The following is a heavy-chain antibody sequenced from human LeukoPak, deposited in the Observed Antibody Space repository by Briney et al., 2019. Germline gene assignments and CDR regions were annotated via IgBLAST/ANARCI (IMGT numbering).Heavy chain of an antibody. J-gene: IGHJ4*02. CDR3: AAVRIAVAGTPQFDY. D-gene: IGHD6-19*01. CDR2: IYYSGST. Sequence: SETLFLTCTVSGGSISSYYWSWIRQPPGKGLEWIGYIYYSGSTNYNPSLKSRVTISVDTSKNQFSLKLSSVTAADTAVYYCAAVRIAVAGTPQFDYWGQGTLVTVSS. V-gene: IGHV4-59*01. CDR1: GGSISSYY.